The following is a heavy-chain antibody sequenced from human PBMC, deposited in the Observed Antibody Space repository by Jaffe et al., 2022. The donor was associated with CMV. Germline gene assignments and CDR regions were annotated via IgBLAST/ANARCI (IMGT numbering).Heavy chain of an antibody. CDR3: ARGKPPTHTAMARTIFDY. CDR2: INHSGST. CDR1: GGSFSGYY. J-gene: IGHJ4*02. Sequence: QVQLQQWGAGLLKPSETLSLTCAVYGGSFSGYYWSWIRQPPGKGLEWIGEINHSGSTNYNPSLKSRVTISVDTSKNQFSLKLSSVTAADTAVYYCARGKPPTHTAMARTIFDYWGQGTLVTVSS. D-gene: IGHD5-18*01. V-gene: IGHV4-34*01.